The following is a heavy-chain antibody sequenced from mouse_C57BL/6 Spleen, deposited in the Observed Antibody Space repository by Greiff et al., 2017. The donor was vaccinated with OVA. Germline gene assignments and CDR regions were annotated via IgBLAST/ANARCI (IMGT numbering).Heavy chain of an antibody. D-gene: IGHD1-1*02. CDR3: GGGGGGGFDY. V-gene: IGHV5-17*01. CDR1: GFTFSDYG. CDR2: ISSGSSTI. J-gene: IGHJ2*01. Sequence: EVQRVESGGGLVKPGGSLKLSCAASGFTFSDYGMHWVRQAPEKGLEWVAYISSGSSTIYYADTVKGRFTISRDNAKNTLFLQMTSQRSEDAARYYCGGGGGGGFDYWGQGTTLTVSS.